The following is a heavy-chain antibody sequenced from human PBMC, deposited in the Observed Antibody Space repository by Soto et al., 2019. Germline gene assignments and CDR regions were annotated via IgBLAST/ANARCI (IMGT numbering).Heavy chain of an antibody. CDR1: GFTFSSYA. Sequence: LRLSCAASGFTFSSYAMHWVRQAPGKGLEWVAVISYDGSNKYYADSVKGRFTISRDNSKNTLYLQMNSLRAEDTAVYYCARDRAQGSGWYYFDYWGQGTLVTVSS. J-gene: IGHJ4*02. D-gene: IGHD6-19*01. CDR3: ARDRAQGSGWYYFDY. V-gene: IGHV3-30-3*01. CDR2: ISYDGSNK.